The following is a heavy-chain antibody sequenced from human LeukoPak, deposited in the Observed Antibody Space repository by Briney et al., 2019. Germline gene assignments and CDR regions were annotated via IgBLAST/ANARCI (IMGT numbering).Heavy chain of an antibody. CDR3: AKISSWHTVAFDF. V-gene: IGHV3-23*01. D-gene: IGHD3-3*02. J-gene: IGHJ4*01. CDR2: INFSSGIM. CDR1: GFIFSSYP. Sequence: GGSLRLSCATSGFIFSSYPMSWVRQAPGKGLEWVSTINFSSGIMYYADSVKGRLTISRDNSKSTLYLQMNSLRAEDTGVYYCAKISSWHTVAFDFWGHGTLVTVSS.